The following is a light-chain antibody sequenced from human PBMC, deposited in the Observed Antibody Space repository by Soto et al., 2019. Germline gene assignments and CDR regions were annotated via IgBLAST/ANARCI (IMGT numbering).Light chain of an antibody. V-gene: IGKV1-5*01. CDR1: QSISYS. J-gene: IGKJ1*01. CDR2: DAF. Sequence: DIQMTQSASTLTTSIGDRDTITCRASQSISYSLAWXXXXXXXTXXXLXSDAFNLERGVPSRFSGSGSGTEFTLTISSMQPDDFATYYCQQYTGYSRTFGQGTKV. CDR3: QQYTGYSRT.